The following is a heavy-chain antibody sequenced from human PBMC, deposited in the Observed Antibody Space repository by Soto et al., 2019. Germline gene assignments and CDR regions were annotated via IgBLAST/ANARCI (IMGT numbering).Heavy chain of an antibody. CDR1: GFTFGNYW. D-gene: IGHD3-16*01. CDR3: TKVISTVGGDFDS. CDR2: INSDGSST. V-gene: IGHV3-74*01. Sequence: EVQLVESGGGLVQPGGSLRLSCAASGFTFGNYWMHWVRQAPGKGLVWVARINSDGSSTSYADSVKGRFTISRDNAKNTLYLQMNSLRAEATAMYYCTKVISTVGGDFDSWGPGTLVTVSS. J-gene: IGHJ4*02.